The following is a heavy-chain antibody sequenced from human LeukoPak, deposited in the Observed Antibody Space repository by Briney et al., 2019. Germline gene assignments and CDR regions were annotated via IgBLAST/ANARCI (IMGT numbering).Heavy chain of an antibody. D-gene: IGHD6-13*01. Sequence: GGSLRLSCAASGFTVSSNYMSWVRQAPGKGLEYVSAISSNGGSTYYANSVKGRFTISRDNSKNTLYLQMGSLRAEDMAVYYCARVGQQLPRGAFDIWGQGTMVTVSS. CDR2: ISSNGGST. J-gene: IGHJ3*02. V-gene: IGHV3-64*01. CDR1: GFTVSSNY. CDR3: ARVGQQLPRGAFDI.